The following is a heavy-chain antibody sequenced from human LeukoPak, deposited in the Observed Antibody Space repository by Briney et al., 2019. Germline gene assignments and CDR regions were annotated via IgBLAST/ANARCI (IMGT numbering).Heavy chain of an antibody. V-gene: IGHV3-7*01. CDR2: ITQDGSEK. CDR3: ARDKGYCSVRCGYGYYYGMDV. D-gene: IGHD2-15*01. J-gene: IGHJ6*02. Sequence: GALRLSCAASGFTISSYWKSWVRQAPGKGLERVGNITQDGSEKYYVDSVKGRFTISRENAKNSLYLQMNSLRAEDTGVYYCARDKGYCSVRCGYGYYYGMDVWGQGTTVTVSS. CDR1: GFTISSYW.